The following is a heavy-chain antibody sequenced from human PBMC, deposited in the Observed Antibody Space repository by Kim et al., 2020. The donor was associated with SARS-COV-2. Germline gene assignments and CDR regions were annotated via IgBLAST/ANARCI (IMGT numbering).Heavy chain of an antibody. V-gene: IGHV3-23*01. CDR1: GFTFSNYG. D-gene: IGHD6-13*01. CDR2: ITGSGDIT. CDR3: ANPRQPDY. J-gene: IGHJ4*02. Sequence: GGSLRLSCVASGFTFSNYGMTWVRQAPGGGLEWVSGITGSGDITAYADSVKGRFTISRDNSKNTLYLQMSSLRAEDTAIYFCANPRQPDYWGQGTLGTVYS.